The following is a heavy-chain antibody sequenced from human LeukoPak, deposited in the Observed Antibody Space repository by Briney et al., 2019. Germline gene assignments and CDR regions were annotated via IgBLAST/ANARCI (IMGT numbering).Heavy chain of an antibody. V-gene: IGHV1-69*04. CDR3: ARFTGEVYYMDV. D-gene: IGHD7-27*01. CDR1: GGTFSSYA. J-gene: IGHJ6*03. CDR2: IIPILGIA. Sequence: ASVKVSCKASGGTFSSYAISWVRQAPGQGLEWMGRIIPILGIANYAQKFQGRVTITADKSTSTAYMELSSLRSEDTAVYYCARFTGEVYYMDVWGKGTTVTVSS.